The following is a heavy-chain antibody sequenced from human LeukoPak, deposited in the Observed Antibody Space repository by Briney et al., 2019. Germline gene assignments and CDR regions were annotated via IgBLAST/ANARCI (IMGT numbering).Heavy chain of an antibody. CDR1: GGSFSGYY. V-gene: IGHV4-34*01. J-gene: IGHJ5*02. CDR2: INHSGST. Sequence: PSETLSLTCAVYGGSFSGYYWSWIRQPPGKGLEWIGEINHSGSTNYNPSLKSRVTISVDTSKNQFSLKLSSVTAADTAVYYCASGSPLTPPKGWFDPWGQGTLVTVSS. CDR3: ASGSPLTPPKGWFDP. D-gene: IGHD4-23*01.